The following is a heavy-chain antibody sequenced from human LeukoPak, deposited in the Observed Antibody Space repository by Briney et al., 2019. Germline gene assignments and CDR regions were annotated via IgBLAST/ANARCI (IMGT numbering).Heavy chain of an antibody. CDR1: GGSISSSSYY. CDR3: ASHVDIVATIRY. Sequence: SETLSLTCTVSGGSISSSSYYWGWIRQPPGRGREWIGSIYYSGSTYYNPSLKSRVTISVDTSKNQFSLKLSSVTAADTAVYYCASHVDIVATIRYWGQGTLVTVSS. CDR2: IYYSGST. D-gene: IGHD5-12*01. V-gene: IGHV4-39*07. J-gene: IGHJ4*02.